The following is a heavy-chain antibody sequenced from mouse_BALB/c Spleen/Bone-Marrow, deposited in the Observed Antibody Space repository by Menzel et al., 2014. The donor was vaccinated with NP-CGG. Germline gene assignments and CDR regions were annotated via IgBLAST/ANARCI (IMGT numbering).Heavy chain of an antibody. V-gene: IGHV14-3*02. D-gene: IGHD1-1*01. Sequence: VQLQQSGAELVKPGASVKLSCTASGFNIKDTYMHWVKRRPEQGLEWIGRIDPANGNTKYDPKFQGKATITADTSSNTAYLQLSSLTSEGTAVYYCARYDYGWYFYVWGAGTTVTVSS. J-gene: IGHJ1*01. CDR2: IDPANGNT. CDR1: GFNIKDTY. CDR3: ARYDYGWYFYV.